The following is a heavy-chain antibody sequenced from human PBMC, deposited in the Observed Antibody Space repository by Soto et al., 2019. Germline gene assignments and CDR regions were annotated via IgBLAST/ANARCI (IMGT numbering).Heavy chain of an antibody. Sequence: KTSETLSLTCTVSGGSVTGYYWSWVRQPPGKGLEWLGYIHYGGTTMYNPSVKRRITISVDTPRNQFSLRLYSLTAADTAVYYCTRHAEVPKFQYGLDLWGPGITVTVSS. CDR1: GGSVTGYY. CDR2: IHYGGTT. J-gene: IGHJ6*02. D-gene: IGHD2-2*01. CDR3: TRHAEVPKFQYGLDL. V-gene: IGHV4-59*02.